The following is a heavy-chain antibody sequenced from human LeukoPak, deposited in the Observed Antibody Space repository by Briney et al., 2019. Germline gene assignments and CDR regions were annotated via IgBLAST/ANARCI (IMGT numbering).Heavy chain of an antibody. CDR1: GFTFSGYW. V-gene: IGHV3-7*01. CDR3: ARSSRSFSGY. D-gene: IGHD6-13*01. Sequence: GGSLRLSCAASGFTFSGYWMSWVRQAPGKGLEWVANINRDGSDTQYVDSVKGRFTISRDNAKNSLYLQMNSLRAEDTAVYYCARSSRSFSGYWGQESWSPSPQ. CDR2: INRDGSDT. J-gene: IGHJ4*01.